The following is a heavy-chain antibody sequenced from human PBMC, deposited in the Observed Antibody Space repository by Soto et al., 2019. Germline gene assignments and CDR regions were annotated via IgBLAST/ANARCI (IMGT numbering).Heavy chain of an antibody. CDR3: ARVGGATTDYYFDY. D-gene: IGHD1-26*01. Sequence: QVQLVESGGGLVKPGGSLRLSCAASGFTFSDYYMSWIRQAPGKGLEWVSYISSSSSYTNYADSVKGRFTISRDNAKKSLYLQMNSLRAEDTAVYYCARVGGATTDYYFDYWGQGTLVTVSS. V-gene: IGHV3-11*06. CDR1: GFTFSDYY. CDR2: ISSSSSYT. J-gene: IGHJ4*02.